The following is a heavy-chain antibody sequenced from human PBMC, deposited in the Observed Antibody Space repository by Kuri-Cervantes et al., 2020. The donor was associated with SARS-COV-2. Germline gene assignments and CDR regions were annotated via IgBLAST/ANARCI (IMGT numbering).Heavy chain of an antibody. D-gene: IGHD3-10*01. CDR1: GGSISSSSYY. CDR3: ARHDFGSGSFILARPLDY. V-gene: IGHV4-39*01. J-gene: IGHJ4*02. CDR2: IYYSGST. Sequence: SETLSLTCTVSGGSISSSSYYWGWIRQPPGKGLEWIGSIYYSGSTNYNPSLKSRVTISVDTSKNQFSLKLSSVTAADTAVYYCARHDFGSGSFILARPLDYWGQGTLVTVSS.